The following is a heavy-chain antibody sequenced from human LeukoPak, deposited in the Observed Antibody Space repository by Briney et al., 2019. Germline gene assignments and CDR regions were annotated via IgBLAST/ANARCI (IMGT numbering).Heavy chain of an antibody. V-gene: IGHV4-61*02. CDR3: ARVSGSYRWYFDY. Sequence: SETLSLTCTVSGRSISSGSYYWSWIRQPAGKGLEWIGRIYTSGSTNYNPSLKSRVTISVDTSKNQFSLKLSSVTAADTAVYYCARVSGSYRWYFDYWGQGTLVTVSS. D-gene: IGHD1-26*01. CDR2: IYTSGST. J-gene: IGHJ4*02. CDR1: GRSISSGSYY.